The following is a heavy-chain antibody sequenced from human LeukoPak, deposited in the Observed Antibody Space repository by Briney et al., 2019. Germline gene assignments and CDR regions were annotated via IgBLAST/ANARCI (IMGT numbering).Heavy chain of an antibody. V-gene: IGHV3-21*01. Sequence: GGSLRLSCAASGFTFSSYSMNWVRQAPGKGLEWVSCISSSSYIYYADSVKGRFTISRDNAKYSLYLQMNSLRAEDTAVYYCAREEDDILTGALYYYGIDVWGQGTTVTVSS. CDR3: AREEDDILTGALYYYGIDV. D-gene: IGHD3-9*01. J-gene: IGHJ6*02. CDR2: ISSSSYI. CDR1: GFTFSSYS.